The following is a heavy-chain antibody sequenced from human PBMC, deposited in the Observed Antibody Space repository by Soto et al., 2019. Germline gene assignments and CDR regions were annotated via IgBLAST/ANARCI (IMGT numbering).Heavy chain of an antibody. CDR1: GGSISSSSYY. CDR3: ARPSRVAVYYYGMDV. Sequence: SETLSLTCTVSGGSISSSSYYWGWLRQPPGKGLEWIGSIYYSGSTYYNPSLKSRVTISVDTSKNQFSLKLSSVTAADTAVYYCARPSRVAVYYYGMDVWGQGTTVTVSS. CDR2: IYYSGST. V-gene: IGHV4-39*01. D-gene: IGHD1-26*01. J-gene: IGHJ6*02.